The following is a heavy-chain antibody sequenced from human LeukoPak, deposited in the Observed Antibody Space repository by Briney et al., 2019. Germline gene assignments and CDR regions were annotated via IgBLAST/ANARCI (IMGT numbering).Heavy chain of an antibody. CDR1: AYTFTDYY. V-gene: IGHV1-18*04. D-gene: IGHD3-10*01. Sequence: AASVKVSCKASAYTFTDYYIHWIRQAPGQGLEWMGWISAYNGNTNYAQKLQGRVTMTTDTSTTTAYMELRSLRSDDTAVYYCARVPLWFGGTMDVWGKGTTVTVSS. CDR3: ARVPLWFGGTMDV. J-gene: IGHJ6*03. CDR2: ISAYNGNT.